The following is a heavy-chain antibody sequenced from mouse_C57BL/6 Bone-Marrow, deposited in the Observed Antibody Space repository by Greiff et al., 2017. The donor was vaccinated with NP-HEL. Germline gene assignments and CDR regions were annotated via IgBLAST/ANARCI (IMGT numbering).Heavy chain of an antibody. Sequence: EVQLQQSGPELVKPGASVKISCKASGYTFTDYYMNWVKQSHGKSLEWIGDINPNNGGTSYNQKFKGKATLTVDKSSSTAYMELRSLTSEDSAVYYCAYHYGGSPYYWGQGTTLTVSS. D-gene: IGHD1-1*01. CDR3: AYHYGGSPYY. V-gene: IGHV1-26*01. J-gene: IGHJ2*01. CDR1: GYTFTDYY. CDR2: INPNNGGT.